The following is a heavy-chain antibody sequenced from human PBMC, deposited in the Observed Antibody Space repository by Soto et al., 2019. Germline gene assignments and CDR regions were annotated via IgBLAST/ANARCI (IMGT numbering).Heavy chain of an antibody. CDR3: ARDRERDAWYEDY. V-gene: IGHV3-13*01. D-gene: IGHD6-13*01. J-gene: IGHJ4*02. Sequence: EVQLAESGGGLVQPGGSLRLSCAASGFTFSNFDLHWVRRATGKGLEWVSVIGHAGDTYYADSVKGRFTISRENAKNTLYLQMNSLRAEDTAVYYCARDRERDAWYEDYWGQGTLVTVSS. CDR2: IGHAGDT. CDR1: GFTFSNFD.